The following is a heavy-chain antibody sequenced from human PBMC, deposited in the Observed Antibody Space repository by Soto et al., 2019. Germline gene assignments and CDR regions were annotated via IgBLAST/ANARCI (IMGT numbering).Heavy chain of an antibody. J-gene: IGHJ5*02. V-gene: IGHV2-5*02. CDR3: AHTSRITIFGVVNNWFAP. Sequence: QITLKESGPTLVKPTQTLTLTCTFSGFSLSTSGVGVGWIRQPPGKALELLALIYWDDDKRYSPSLKSRLTITKDTAKNQVVLTMTNMDPVDTATYYCAHTSRITIFGVVNNWFAPWGQGTLVTVSS. CDR2: IYWDDDK. D-gene: IGHD3-3*01. CDR1: GFSLSTSGVG.